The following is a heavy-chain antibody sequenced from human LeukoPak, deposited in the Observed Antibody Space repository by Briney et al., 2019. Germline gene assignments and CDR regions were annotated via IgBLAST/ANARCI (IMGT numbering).Heavy chain of an antibody. CDR1: GFTFSSYA. D-gene: IGHD3-9*01. V-gene: IGHV3-23*05. Sequence: GGSLRLSCVASGFTFSSYAMSWVRQAPGKGLEWVSLISTSSRTHYADSMKGRFTISRDNSRNTLYLQMNSLRAEDTAVYYCARALSADWLFDYWGQGTLVTVSS. CDR2: ISTSSRT. J-gene: IGHJ4*02. CDR3: ARALSADWLFDY.